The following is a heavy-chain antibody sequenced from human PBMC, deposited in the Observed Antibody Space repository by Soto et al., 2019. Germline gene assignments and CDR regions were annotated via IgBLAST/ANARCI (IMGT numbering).Heavy chain of an antibody. CDR1: GGTFSSYA. Sequence: SVKVSCKASGGTFSSYAISWVRQAPGQGLEWMGGIIPIFGTANYAQKFQGRVTITADESTSTAYMELSSLRSEDTAVYYCAEASRRPDYDILTGDYYYYGMDVWGQGTTVTVSS. CDR3: AEASRRPDYDILTGDYYYYGMDV. J-gene: IGHJ6*02. CDR2: IIPIFGTA. D-gene: IGHD3-9*01. V-gene: IGHV1-69*13.